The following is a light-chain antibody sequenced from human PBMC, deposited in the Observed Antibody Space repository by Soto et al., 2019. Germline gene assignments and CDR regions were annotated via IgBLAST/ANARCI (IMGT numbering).Light chain of an antibody. Sequence: QSVLTQPPSVSGAPGDRVTVSCTGSSSNIGAGYDVHWYQQFPRKAARLLIYGNSNRPSGVPDRFSGSKTGTSASLAITGLQAGDEADYYCHSYDSSLSGVVFGGGTKVTVL. CDR2: GNS. CDR1: SSNIGAGYD. J-gene: IGLJ2*01. V-gene: IGLV1-40*01. CDR3: HSYDSSLSGVV.